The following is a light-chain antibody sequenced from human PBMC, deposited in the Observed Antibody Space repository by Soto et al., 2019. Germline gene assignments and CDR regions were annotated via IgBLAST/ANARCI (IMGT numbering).Light chain of an antibody. CDR3: QNSQSGHQIT. Sequence: ELLLTQSPDTMSLSPGERASLSCRSAQSVGTRLAWYQHKTGQAPRLIISGAFRRATGIPDRFTGSGSETSFTLTIRRLEPEDLALYYCQNSQSGHQITLGNGNRRE. CDR2: GAF. J-gene: IGKJ5*01. V-gene: IGKV3-20*01. CDR1: QSVGTR.